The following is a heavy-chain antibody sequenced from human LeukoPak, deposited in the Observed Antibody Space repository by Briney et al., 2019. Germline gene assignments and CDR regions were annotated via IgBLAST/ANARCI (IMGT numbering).Heavy chain of an antibody. CDR2: IYSGGST. CDR1: GFTVSSNY. J-gene: IGHJ3*02. V-gene: IGHV3-66*01. Sequence: GGSLRLSCAASGFTVSSNYMSWVRQAPGKGLEWVSVIYSGGSTYYADSVKGRFTISRDNSKNTLYLQMNSLRAEDTAVYYCARGLKHDAFDIWGQGTMVTVSS. D-gene: IGHD4/OR15-4a*01. CDR3: ARGLKHDAFDI.